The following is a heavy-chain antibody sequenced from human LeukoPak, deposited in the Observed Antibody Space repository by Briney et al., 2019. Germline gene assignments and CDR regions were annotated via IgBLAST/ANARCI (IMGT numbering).Heavy chain of an antibody. V-gene: IGHV4-30-4*01. CDR3: ARAVPAAMSFDY. CDR2: IYYSGST. J-gene: IGHJ4*02. CDR1: GGSISSGDYY. Sequence: SETLSLTCTVSGGSISSGDYYWRWLRQPPGKGLEGMGYIYYSGSTYYNTSLKRRVTITVESSKNQFFLKRSPVTAAGTAGYYCARAVPAAMSFDYWGQGTLVTVSS. D-gene: IGHD2-2*01.